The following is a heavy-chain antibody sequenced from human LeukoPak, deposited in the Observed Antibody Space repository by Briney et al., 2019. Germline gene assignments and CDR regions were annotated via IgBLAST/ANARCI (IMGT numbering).Heavy chain of an antibody. V-gene: IGHV5-51*01. J-gene: IGHJ4*02. CDR2: IYPGDSDT. CDR3: ARLTTTVVTLLDY. CDR1: GSSFISYW. D-gene: IGHD4-23*01. Sequence: GQPLKISGKGSGSSFISYWIGRVRQIPGKGLAWLGIIYPGDSDTRYSPSFQGQVTISADKSISTAYLQWSSLKASDTAMYYCARLTTTVVTLLDYWGQGTLVAVSS.